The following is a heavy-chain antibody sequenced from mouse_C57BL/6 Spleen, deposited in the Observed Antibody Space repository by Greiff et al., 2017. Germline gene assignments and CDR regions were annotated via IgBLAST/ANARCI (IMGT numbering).Heavy chain of an antibody. CDR1: GYTFTDYN. D-gene: IGHD2-2*01. J-gene: IGHJ4*01. V-gene: IGHV1-18*01. Sequence: VQLQQSGPELVKPGASVKIPCKASGYTFTDYNMDWVKQSHGKSLEWIGDINPNNGGPIYNQKFKGKATLTVDKSSSTAYMELRILTSEDTAVYDCAIWLPVPYCAMDYWGQGTSVTVSS. CDR2: INPNNGGP. CDR3: AIWLPVPYCAMDY.